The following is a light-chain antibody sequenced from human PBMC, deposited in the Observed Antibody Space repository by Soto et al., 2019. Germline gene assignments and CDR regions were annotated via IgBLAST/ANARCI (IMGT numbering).Light chain of an antibody. CDR2: GVS. CDR3: QQYTSPPWT. Sequence: EIVLTHSPGTLSSSPGERATLSCRASQSVPGNYLAWRQQKPGQAPRVLIYGVSMRATGIPDRFSGSGSGTDFTLTISRLEPEDFAVYFCQQYTSPPWTLGQGTKVETK. CDR1: QSVPGNY. V-gene: IGKV3-20*01. J-gene: IGKJ1*01.